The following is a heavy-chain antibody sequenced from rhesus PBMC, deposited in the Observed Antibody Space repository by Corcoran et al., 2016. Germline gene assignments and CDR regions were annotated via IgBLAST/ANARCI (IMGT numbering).Heavy chain of an antibody. CDR3: AAYRDGYSFFDS. CDR2: IDGSGGNT. V-gene: IGHV4S14*01. CDR1: GYSIRRDSH. J-gene: IGHJ4*01. D-gene: IGHD5-30*01. Sequence: QVQLQESGPGLVKPSETLSLTCAVSGYSIRRDSHSNWIRQPAGKGLEWIGRIDGSGGNTYLSQSLNRRFTLSVDTAKNQFSRRLGSVTAADTAVYYCAAYRDGYSFFDSWGQGVLVTVSS.